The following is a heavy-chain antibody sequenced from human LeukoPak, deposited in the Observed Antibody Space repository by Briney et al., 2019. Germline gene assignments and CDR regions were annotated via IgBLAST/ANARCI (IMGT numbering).Heavy chain of an antibody. CDR2: INPNSGGT. D-gene: IGHD6-13*01. V-gene: IGHV1-2*02. CDR3: ARVRIGQQLDKYYYYAMDV. Sequence: WASVRVSFKASGYTFTDYYMHWVRQAPGQGLEWMGWINPNSGGTNYAQKFQGRVTMTTDTSISTAYMEVSRLRSDDTAVYYCARVRIGQQLDKYYYYAMDVWGQGTTVTVSS. J-gene: IGHJ6*02. CDR1: GYTFTDYY.